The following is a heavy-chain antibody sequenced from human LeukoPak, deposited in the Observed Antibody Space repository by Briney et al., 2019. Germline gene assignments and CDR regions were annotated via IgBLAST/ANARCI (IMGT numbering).Heavy chain of an antibody. CDR2: IYYSGST. V-gene: IGHV4-59*01. CDR3: ARALPTMLLDY. Sequence: PSETLSLTCTVSGGSISSYYWSWIRQPPGKGLEWIGYIYYSGSTNYNPSLKSRVTISVDTSKNQFSLKLSSVTAADTAVYYCARALPTMLLDYWGQGTLVTVSS. CDR1: GGSISSYY. D-gene: IGHD2-8*01. J-gene: IGHJ4*02.